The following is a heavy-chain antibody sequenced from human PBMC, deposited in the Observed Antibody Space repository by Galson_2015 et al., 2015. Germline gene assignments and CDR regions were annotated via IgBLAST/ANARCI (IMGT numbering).Heavy chain of an antibody. J-gene: IGHJ6*03. V-gene: IGHV1-46*01. CDR2: INPSGGST. CDR3: ARDLNGDYGGPRYYYMDV. Sequence: SVKVSCKASGYNFTSYYMHWVRQAPGQGLEWMGIINPSGGSTSYAQKFQGRVTMTRDTSTSTVYMELSSLRSEDTAVYYCARDLNGDYGGPRYYYMDVWGKGTTVTVSS. D-gene: IGHD4-23*01. CDR1: GYNFTSYY.